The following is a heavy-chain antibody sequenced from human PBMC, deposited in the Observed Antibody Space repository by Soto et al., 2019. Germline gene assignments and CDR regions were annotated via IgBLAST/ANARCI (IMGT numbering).Heavy chain of an antibody. CDR1: GGTFSSYA. D-gene: IGHD2-15*01. J-gene: IGHJ6*02. V-gene: IGHV1-69*13. CDR3: ARGPRYCSGGSCYSRSVPYYYGMDV. Sequence: SVKVSCKASGGTFSSYAISWVRQAPGQGLEWMGGIIPIFGTANYAQKFQGRVTITADESTGTAYMALSSLRSEDTAVYYCARGPRYCSGGSCYSRSVPYYYGMDVWGQGTTVTVSS. CDR2: IIPIFGTA.